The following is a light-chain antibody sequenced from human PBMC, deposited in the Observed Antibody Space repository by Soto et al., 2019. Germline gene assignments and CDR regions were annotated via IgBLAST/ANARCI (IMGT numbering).Light chain of an antibody. CDR3: QSYDRGNVV. CDR2: EDN. V-gene: IGLV6-57*04. Sequence: NFMLTQPHSVSESPGKTVTISCTRSSGSIASNYVQWYQQRPGSAPTTVIYEDNQRPSGDPDRFSGAIDSSSSSASLTVSGLKTGDEADYSSQSYDRGNVVFGGGTKVT. CDR1: SGSIASNY. J-gene: IGLJ2*01.